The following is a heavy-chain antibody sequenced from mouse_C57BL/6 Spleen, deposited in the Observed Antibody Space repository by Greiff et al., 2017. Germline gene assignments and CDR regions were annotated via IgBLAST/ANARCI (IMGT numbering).Heavy chain of an antibody. Sequence: VQLQQPGAELVRPGSSVKLSCKASGYTFTSYWMHWVKRRPIQGLEWIGNIDPSDSETHYNQKFKDKATLTVDKSSSTAYMQLSSLTSEDSAVYYCARRENDGYYLDYWGQGTTLTVSS. CDR2: IDPSDSET. V-gene: IGHV1-52*01. D-gene: IGHD2-3*01. CDR1: GYTFTSYW. J-gene: IGHJ2*01. CDR3: ARRENDGYYLDY.